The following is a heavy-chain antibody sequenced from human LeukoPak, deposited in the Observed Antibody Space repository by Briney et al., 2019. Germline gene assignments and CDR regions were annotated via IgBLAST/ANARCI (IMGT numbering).Heavy chain of an antibody. CDR1: GGSFSGYY. Sequence: SETLSLTCAVYGGSFSGYYWSWIRQPPGKGLEWIGSIYHSGSTYYNPSLKSRVTISVDTSKNQFSLKLSSVTAADTAVYYCAREVGGYYGSGSPPYNDCWGQGTLVTVSS. J-gene: IGHJ4*02. D-gene: IGHD3-10*01. CDR3: AREVGGYYGSGSPPYNDC. CDR2: IYHSGST. V-gene: IGHV4-34*01.